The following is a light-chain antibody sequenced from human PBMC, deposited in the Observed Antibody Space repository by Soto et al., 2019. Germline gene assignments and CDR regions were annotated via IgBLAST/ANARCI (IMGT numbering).Light chain of an antibody. V-gene: IGKV1-33*01. Sequence: DIQMTQSASSLSASLGDRVTITCKASQDISNYLNWYQQKTGKAPKLLIYDASNLETGVPSRFSGSGYGTEFNLTISSLQPDDFATYYCQQYNSYSWTFGQGTKVDIK. CDR2: DAS. CDR3: QQYNSYSWT. J-gene: IGKJ1*01. CDR1: QDISNY.